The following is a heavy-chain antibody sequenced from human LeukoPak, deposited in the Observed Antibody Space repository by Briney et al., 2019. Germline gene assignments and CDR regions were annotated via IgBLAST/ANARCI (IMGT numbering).Heavy chain of an antibody. D-gene: IGHD2-2*02. CDR3: ARGDFVVVPAAILEFAFDI. J-gene: IGHJ3*02. CDR1: GGSFSGYY. V-gene: IGHV4-34*01. CDR2: INHSGST. Sequence: LSETLSLTCAVYGGSFSGYYWSWIRQPPGKGLEWIGEINHSGSTNYNPSLKSRVTISVDTSKNQFSLKLSSVTAADTAVYYCARGDFVVVPAAILEFAFDIWGQGTMVTVSS.